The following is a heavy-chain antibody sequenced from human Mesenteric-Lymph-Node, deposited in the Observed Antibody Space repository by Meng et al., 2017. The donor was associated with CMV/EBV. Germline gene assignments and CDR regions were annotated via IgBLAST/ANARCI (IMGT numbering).Heavy chain of an antibody. CDR3: ARDRWGSGRDIDY. CDR1: GFTFSDYY. CDR2: ISSSGSTI. Sequence: GESLKISCAASGFTFSDYYMSWIRQAPGKGLEWVSYISSSGSTIYYADSVEGRFTISRDNANKSLYLQMKSLRVEDTAVYYCARDRWGSGRDIDYWGQGTLVTVSS. D-gene: IGHD7-27*01. J-gene: IGHJ4*02. V-gene: IGHV3-11*04.